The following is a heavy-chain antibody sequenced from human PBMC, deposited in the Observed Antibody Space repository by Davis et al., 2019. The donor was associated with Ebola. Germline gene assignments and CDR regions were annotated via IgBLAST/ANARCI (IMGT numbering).Heavy chain of an antibody. J-gene: IGHJ4*02. CDR1: GGTFSSYA. CDR2: ISAYNGNT. D-gene: IGHD1-26*01. CDR3: ARFYSGSYLAFDY. V-gene: IGHV1-18*01. Sequence: ASVKVSCKASGGTFSSYAISWVRQAPGQGLEWMGWISAYNGNTNYAQKLQGRVTMTRDTSTSTVYMELSSLRSEDTAVYYCARFYSGSYLAFDYWGQGTLVTVSS.